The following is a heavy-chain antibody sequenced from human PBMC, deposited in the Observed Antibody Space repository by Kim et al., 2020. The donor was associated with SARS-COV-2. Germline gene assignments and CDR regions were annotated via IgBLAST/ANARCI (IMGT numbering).Heavy chain of an antibody. D-gene: IGHD6-6*01. J-gene: IGHJ4*02. CDR3: ARTSSSGNY. CDR1: GGSFSGYY. Sequence: SETLSLTCAVYGGSFSGYYWSWIRQPPGKGLEWIGEINHSGSTNYNPSLKSRVTISVDTSKNQFSLKLSSVTAADTAVYYCARTSSSGNYWGQGTLVTVS. CDR2: INHSGST. V-gene: IGHV4-34*01.